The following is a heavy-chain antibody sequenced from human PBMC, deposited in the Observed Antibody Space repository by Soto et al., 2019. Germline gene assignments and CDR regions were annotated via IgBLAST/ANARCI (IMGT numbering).Heavy chain of an antibody. D-gene: IGHD2-21*02. V-gene: IGHV1-2*06. Sequence: SCKASGYTFTKYYVLWVRQAPGQGLEWVGRINPNTGGTNYAQKFQDRVTMTRDTSITTAYMELSRLRSDDTAVYYCARQLAYCGGDCYTEPIDYWGQGTQVTVS. CDR1: GYTFTKYY. J-gene: IGHJ4*02. CDR2: INPNTGGT. CDR3: ARQLAYCGGDCYTEPIDY.